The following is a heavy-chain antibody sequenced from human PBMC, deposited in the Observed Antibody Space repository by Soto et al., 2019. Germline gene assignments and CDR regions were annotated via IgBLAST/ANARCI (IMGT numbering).Heavy chain of an antibody. CDR1: GYTFTSYG. Sequence: QVQLVQSGAEVKKPGASVKVSCKASGYTFTSYGISWVRQAPGQGLEWMGWISAYNGNTNYAQKLQGRVTMTTDTSTSTAYLELRSLRSDDTAVYYCAREAPTPAAAGSGGCDYWGQGTLVTVSS. CDR3: AREAPTPAAAGSGGCDY. J-gene: IGHJ4*02. D-gene: IGHD6-13*01. CDR2: ISAYNGNT. V-gene: IGHV1-18*01.